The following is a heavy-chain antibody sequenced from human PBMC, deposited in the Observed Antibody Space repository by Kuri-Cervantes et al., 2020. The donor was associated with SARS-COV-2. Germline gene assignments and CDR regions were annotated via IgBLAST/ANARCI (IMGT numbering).Heavy chain of an antibody. Sequence: GESLKISCAASGFTFSSYAMHWVRQAPGKGLEWAAVISYDGSNKYYADSVKGRFTISRDNSKNTLYLQMNSLRAEDTAVYYCARARAGGYNDAFDIWGQGTMVTVSS. J-gene: IGHJ3*02. V-gene: IGHV3-30-3*01. D-gene: IGHD5-24*01. CDR3: ARARAGGYNDAFDI. CDR2: ISYDGSNK. CDR1: GFTFSSYA.